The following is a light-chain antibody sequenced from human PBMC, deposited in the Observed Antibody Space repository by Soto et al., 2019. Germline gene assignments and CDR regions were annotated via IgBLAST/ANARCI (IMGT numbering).Light chain of an antibody. J-gene: IGKJ3*01. CDR1: QGISSY. V-gene: IGKV1-8*01. Sequence: AIRMTQSPSSLSASTGDRVTITCRASQGISSYLAWYQQKPGKAPTLLIYAASTLQSGVPSRFSGSGSGTDFTLTSSCLQSEDFATYDCQQYDSYPSFGPGTKVDIK. CDR3: QQYDSYPS. CDR2: AAS.